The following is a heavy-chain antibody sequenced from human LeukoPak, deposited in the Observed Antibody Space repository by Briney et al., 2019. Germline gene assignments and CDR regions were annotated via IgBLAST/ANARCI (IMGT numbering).Heavy chain of an antibody. CDR2: ISTSGEST. CDR1: GFTFSNYA. V-gene: IGHV3-23*01. J-gene: IGHJ4*02. Sequence: GSLRLSCAASGFTFSNYAMTWVRQAPGKGLEWVSSISTSGESTYYADSVKGRFTISRDNSKNTLYLQMNSLRAEDTAVYCCAKDAVGWLQQFDYWGQGTLVTVSS. CDR3: AKDAVGWLQQFDY. D-gene: IGHD5-24*01.